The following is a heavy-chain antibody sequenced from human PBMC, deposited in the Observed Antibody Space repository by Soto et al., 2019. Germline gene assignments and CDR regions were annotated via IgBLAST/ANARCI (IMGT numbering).Heavy chain of an antibody. V-gene: IGHV4-31*03. CDR2: IYYSGST. J-gene: IGHJ4*02. CDR1: GDSISSGGYY. Sequence: SETLSLTCTVSGDSISSGGYYWSWIRQHPGKGLEWIGYIYYSGSTYYNPSLKSRVTISVDTSKNQFSLKLSSVTAADTAVYYCARVVREVRGVITVDYWGQGTLVTVS. D-gene: IGHD3-10*01. CDR3: ARVVREVRGVITVDY.